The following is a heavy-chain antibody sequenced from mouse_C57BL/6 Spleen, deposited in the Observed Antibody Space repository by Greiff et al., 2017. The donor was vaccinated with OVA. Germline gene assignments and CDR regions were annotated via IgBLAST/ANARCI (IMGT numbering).Heavy chain of an antibody. CDR2: ISYDGSN. D-gene: IGHD1-1*01. Sequence: EVKLQESGPGLVKPSQSLSLTCSVTGYSITSGYYWHWIRQFPGNKLEWMGYISYDGSNNYNPSLKNRISITRDTSKNQFFLKLNSVTTEDTATYYCARITTVVIDYWGQGTTLTVSS. J-gene: IGHJ2*01. V-gene: IGHV3-6*01. CDR3: ARITTVVIDY. CDR1: GYSITSGYY.